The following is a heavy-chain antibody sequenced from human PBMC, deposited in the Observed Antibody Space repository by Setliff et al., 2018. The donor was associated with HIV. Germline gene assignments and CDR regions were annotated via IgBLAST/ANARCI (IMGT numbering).Heavy chain of an antibody. CDR2: TTPLLGTT. V-gene: IGHV1-69*13. Sequence: GASVKVSCKASGYTFSSYGITWVRQAPGQGLEWMGGTTPLLGTTNYAQKFQGRVTLTADESTRTAYMELSSLRYDDTAIYYCGSGQHSYSYLGYYYSGVDVWGQGTTVTVSS. J-gene: IGHJ6*02. CDR3: GSGQHSYSYLGYYYSGVDV. D-gene: IGHD3-16*01. CDR1: GYTFSSYG.